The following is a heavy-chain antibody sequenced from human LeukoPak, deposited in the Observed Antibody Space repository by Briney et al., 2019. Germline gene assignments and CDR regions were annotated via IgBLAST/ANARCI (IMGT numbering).Heavy chain of an antibody. CDR2: ISFDGTTS. V-gene: IGHV3-30-3*02. J-gene: IGHJ6*02. CDR1: GFIFGNYA. CDR3: AKRKVYAMGGYYYYGLDV. D-gene: IGHD2-8*01. Sequence: GGSLRLSCAASGFIFGNYAIHWVRQAPGKGLEWVSLISFDGTTSFYADSVKGRFTVSRDNSKNTLYLQMNSLRAEDTAVYYCAKRKVYAMGGYYYYGLDVWGQGTTVTVSS.